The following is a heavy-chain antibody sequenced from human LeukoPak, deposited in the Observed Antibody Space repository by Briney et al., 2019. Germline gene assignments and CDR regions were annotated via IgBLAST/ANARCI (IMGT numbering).Heavy chain of an antibody. CDR2: IYYSGST. CDR1: GGSISSYY. Sequence: SETLSLTCTVSGGSISSYYWSWIRQPPGKGLEWIGYIYYSGSTNYNPSLKSRVTMSVDTSKNQFSLKLSSVTAADTAVYYCARGPSNYDAFDIWGQGTMVTVSS. V-gene: IGHV4-59*12. J-gene: IGHJ3*02. CDR3: ARGPSNYDAFDI. D-gene: IGHD4-11*01.